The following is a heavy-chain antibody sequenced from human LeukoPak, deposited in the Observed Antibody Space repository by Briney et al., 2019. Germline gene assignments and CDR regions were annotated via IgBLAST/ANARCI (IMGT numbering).Heavy chain of an antibody. J-gene: IGHJ4*02. CDR2: IYSGST. Sequence: SETLSLTCTVSGGSISSYYWSWIRQPPGKGLEWIGYIYSGSTNYNPSLKSRVTISVDSSKNQSSLRLSSVTAADTAVYYCASGTSWYVVDYWGQGTLVTVSS. D-gene: IGHD6-13*01. V-gene: IGHV4-59*01. CDR1: GGSISSYY. CDR3: ASGTSWYVVDY.